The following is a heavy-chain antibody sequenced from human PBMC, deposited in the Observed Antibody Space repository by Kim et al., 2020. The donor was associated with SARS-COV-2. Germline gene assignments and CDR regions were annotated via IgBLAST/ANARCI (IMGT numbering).Heavy chain of an antibody. D-gene: IGHD3-22*01. CDR2: ISAYNGNT. Sequence: ASVKVSCKASGYTFTSYGISWVRQAPGQGLEWMGWISAYNGNTNYAQKLQGRVTMTTDTSTSTAYMELRSLRSDDTAVYYCARNKNYYDIPGMDVWGQGTTVAVSS. V-gene: IGHV1-18*04. CDR1: GYTFTSYG. CDR3: ARNKNYYDIPGMDV. J-gene: IGHJ6*02.